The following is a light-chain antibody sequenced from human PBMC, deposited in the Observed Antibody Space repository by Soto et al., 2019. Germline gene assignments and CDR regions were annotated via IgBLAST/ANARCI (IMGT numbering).Light chain of an antibody. Sequence: DIQMTQSPSSLSASVGDRVTITCRASQSISSWLAWYQQKPGKAPKLLIYDASSLESGVTSRFSGSGSGTEFTLTISSLQPDDFATYYCQQYNRDSPETFGQGTKGDIK. CDR3: QQYNRDSPET. CDR2: DAS. CDR1: QSISSW. V-gene: IGKV1-5*01. J-gene: IGKJ1*01.